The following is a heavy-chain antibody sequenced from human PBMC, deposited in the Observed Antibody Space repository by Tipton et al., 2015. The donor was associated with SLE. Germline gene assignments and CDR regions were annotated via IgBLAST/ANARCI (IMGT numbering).Heavy chain of an antibody. CDR2: ISAYNGNT. J-gene: IGHJ4*02. CDR3: ARALRQSIFGVVIPYYFDY. CDR1: GYTFTSYG. Sequence: QVQLVQSGAEVKKPGASVKVSCKASGYTFTSYGISWVRQAPGQGLEWMGWISAYNGNTNYAQKLQGRVTMTTDTSTSTAYMELRSLRSDDTAVYYCARALRQSIFGVVIPYYFDYWGQGTLVTVSS. D-gene: IGHD3-3*01. V-gene: IGHV1-18*01.